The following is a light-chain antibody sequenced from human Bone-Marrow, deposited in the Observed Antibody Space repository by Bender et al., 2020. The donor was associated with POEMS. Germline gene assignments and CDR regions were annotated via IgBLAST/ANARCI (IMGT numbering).Light chain of an antibody. Sequence: QTALTQPASVSGSPGQSITISCTGTSSDVGSYKFVSWYQQHPGKAPKVMIYDVSDRPSGVSNRFSGSKSANTASLTISGLQAEDEADYYCCSYTSSSTLVFGGGTKLTVL. V-gene: IGLV2-14*02. J-gene: IGLJ3*02. CDR2: DVS. CDR3: CSYTSSSTLV. CDR1: SSDVGSYKF.